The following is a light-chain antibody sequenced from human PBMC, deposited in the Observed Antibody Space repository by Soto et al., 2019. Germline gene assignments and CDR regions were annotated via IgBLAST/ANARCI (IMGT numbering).Light chain of an antibody. CDR3: QQRSHWPPT. Sequence: VLPQSPAPLSLSPGERATLSCRASPSVSSSLAWYPQTPGQAPRLLLYDASNRAAGIPARFSGSGSGTDFTLTISGLEPEDCAVYYGQQRSHWPPTIGPGTKVDIK. CDR2: DAS. V-gene: IGKV3-11*01. J-gene: IGKJ3*01. CDR1: PSVSSS.